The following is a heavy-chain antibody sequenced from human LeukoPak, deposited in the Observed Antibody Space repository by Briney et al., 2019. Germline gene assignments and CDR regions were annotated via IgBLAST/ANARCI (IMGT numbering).Heavy chain of an antibody. Sequence: ASVKVSCKASGYTFTGYYMHWVRQAPGQGLEWMGWINPNSGGTNYAQKFQGRVTMTRDTSISTAYMELSRLRSDDTAVYYCARDWWVAGAGYDAFDIWGQGPMVTVSS. V-gene: IGHV1-2*02. CDR2: INPNSGGT. CDR3: ARDWWVAGAGYDAFDI. J-gene: IGHJ3*02. CDR1: GYTFTGYY. D-gene: IGHD6-19*01.